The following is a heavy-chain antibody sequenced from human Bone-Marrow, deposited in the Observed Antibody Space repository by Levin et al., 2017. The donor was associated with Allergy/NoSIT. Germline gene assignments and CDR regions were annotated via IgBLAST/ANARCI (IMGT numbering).Heavy chain of an antibody. D-gene: IGHD3-10*01. CDR3: AKDRWFGEFAFDY. V-gene: IGHV3-30*18. J-gene: IGHJ4*02. Sequence: LSGGSLRLSCVASGFTFDSYGMHWVRQAPGKGLEWVAAISYDEKTTHYADSVKGRFTISRDNSKNTVYLQMNSLRPEDTAVYYCAKDRWFGEFAFDYWGQGIQVTVSS. CDR2: ISYDEKTT. CDR1: GFTFDSYG.